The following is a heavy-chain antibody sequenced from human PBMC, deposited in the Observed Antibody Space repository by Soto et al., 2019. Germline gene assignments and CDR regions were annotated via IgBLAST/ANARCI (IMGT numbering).Heavy chain of an antibody. D-gene: IGHD3-22*01. CDR1: GFRFSSYS. J-gene: IGHJ4*02. V-gene: IGHV3-23*01. CDR3: ATMNGYFEY. Sequence: GGSLRLSCADSGFRFSSYSMSWVRQTPGKGLEWVAAITATGDRTYYADPVTGRFTISRDNSKKTHYLQMTSLRAEDTAMYYCATMNGYFEYWGQGTPVTVSS. CDR2: ITATGDRT.